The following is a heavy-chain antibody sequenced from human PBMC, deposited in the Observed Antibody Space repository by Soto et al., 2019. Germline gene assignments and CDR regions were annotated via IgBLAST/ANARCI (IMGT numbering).Heavy chain of an antibody. CDR1: GYTFTSYD. CDR3: ARGFRVAATRWWFDP. D-gene: IGHD2-15*01. J-gene: IGHJ5*02. Sequence: QVQLVQSGAEVKKPGASVKVSCKASGYTFTSYDISWVRQAPGQGLEWMGWISTYNGNTNYAQKLQGRVTMTTDTSTSTAYMELRSLRSADTAVYYCARGFRVAATRWWFDPWGQGTLVTVSS. V-gene: IGHV1-18*01. CDR2: ISTYNGNT.